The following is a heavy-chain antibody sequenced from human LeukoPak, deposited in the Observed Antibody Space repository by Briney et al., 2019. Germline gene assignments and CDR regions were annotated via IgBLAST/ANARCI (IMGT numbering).Heavy chain of an antibody. CDR1: GFTFSSYT. J-gene: IGHJ4*02. V-gene: IGHV3-23*01. CDR2: ISGSGGST. D-gene: IGHD3-10*01. CDR3: VKGSNTYYYGSGSSSYYFDY. Sequence: GGSLRLSCAASGFTFSSYTMNWVRQAPGKGLEWVSGISGSGGSTYYADSVKGRFTISRDNSKNALYLQMNSLRAEDTAIYYCVKGSNTYYYGSGSSSYYFDYWGQGTLVTVSS.